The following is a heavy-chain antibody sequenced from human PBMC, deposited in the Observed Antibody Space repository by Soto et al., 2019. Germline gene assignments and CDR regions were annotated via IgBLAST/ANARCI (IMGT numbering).Heavy chain of an antibody. Sequence: SVKVSCKASGGTFSSYAISWVRQAPGQGLQWMGGIIPIFGTTNYAQKFQGRVTITADESTSTVYMELSSLRSADTAVYYCARVTDSNFLYWGQGALVTVSS. J-gene: IGHJ4*02. V-gene: IGHV1-69*13. D-gene: IGHD4-4*01. CDR2: IIPIFGTT. CDR1: GGTFSSYA. CDR3: ARVTDSNFLY.